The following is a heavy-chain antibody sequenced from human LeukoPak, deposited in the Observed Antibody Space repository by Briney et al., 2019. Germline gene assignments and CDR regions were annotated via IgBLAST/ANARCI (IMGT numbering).Heavy chain of an antibody. CDR3: AKDRAAFDI. CDR1: GFTFSSYA. V-gene: IGHV3-23*01. J-gene: IGHJ3*02. D-gene: IGHD3-10*01. Sequence: PGGSRRLSCPASGFTFSSYAMSGVRQPPGKGLEWVSAISGSGGSTYYADSVKGRFTISRDNSKNTLYLQMNSLRAEDTAVYYCAKDRAAFDIWGQGTMVTVSS. CDR2: ISGSGGST.